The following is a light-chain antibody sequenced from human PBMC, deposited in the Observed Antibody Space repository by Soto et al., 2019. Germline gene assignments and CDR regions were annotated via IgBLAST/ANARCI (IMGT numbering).Light chain of an antibody. CDR2: DVS. CDR1: SSDVGGYNY. V-gene: IGLV2-11*01. CDR3: CSYAGTYSYFV. J-gene: IGLJ1*01. Sequence: QSALTQPRSVSGSPGQSVTISCTGTSSDVGGYNYVSWYQEHPGRAPKLMIYDVSIRPSGVPDRFSGPKSGNTASLTISGLLAEDEADYYCCSYAGTYSYFVFGSGTKVTV.